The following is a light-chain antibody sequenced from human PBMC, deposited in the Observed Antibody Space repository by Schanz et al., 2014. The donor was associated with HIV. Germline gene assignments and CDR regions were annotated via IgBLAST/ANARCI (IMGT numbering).Light chain of an antibody. Sequence: EIVLTQSPGTLSLSPGERATLSCRASQTVNPYSLAWYQQKRGQAPRLLIYGASRRANGIPDRFSGSGSGTDFTLTISSLQPDDFAVYYCQQYNNWPRTFGQGTKVEIK. CDR2: GAS. CDR3: QQYNNWPRT. CDR1: QTVNPYS. V-gene: IGKV3-20*01. J-gene: IGKJ1*01.